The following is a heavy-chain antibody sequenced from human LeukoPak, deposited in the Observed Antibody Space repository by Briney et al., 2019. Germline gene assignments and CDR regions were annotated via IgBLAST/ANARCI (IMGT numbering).Heavy chain of an antibody. CDR3: AKDPQQWLTNNWFDP. J-gene: IGHJ5*02. CDR1: GFTFSDYW. D-gene: IGHD6-19*01. V-gene: IGHV3-23*01. Sequence: GGSLRLSCTASGFTFSDYWMTWVRQAPGKGLEWVSAISGSGGSTYYADSVKGRFTISRDNSKNTLYLQMNSLRAEDTAVYYCAKDPQQWLTNNWFDPWGQGTLVTVSS. CDR2: ISGSGGST.